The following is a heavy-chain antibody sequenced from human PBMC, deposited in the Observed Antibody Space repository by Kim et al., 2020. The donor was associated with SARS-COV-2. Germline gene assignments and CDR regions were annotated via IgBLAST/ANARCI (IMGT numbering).Heavy chain of an antibody. CDR2: IWFDGSKQ. J-gene: IGHJ3*01. D-gene: IGHD3-3*01. V-gene: IGHV3-33*01. CDR3: ARDPPPPFGVLSTGGAFDV. CDR1: GFTFSSFA. Sequence: GGSLRLSCAASGFTFSSFAMYWVRQAPGKGLEWVAIIWFDGSKQYYADSVKGRFTISRDNSKNTLYLHLNSLRAEDTAVYYCARDPPPPFGVLSTGGAFDVWGQGTMVTVSS.